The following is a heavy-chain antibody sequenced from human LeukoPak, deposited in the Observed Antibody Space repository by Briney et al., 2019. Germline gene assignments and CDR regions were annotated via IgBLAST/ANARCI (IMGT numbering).Heavy chain of an antibody. J-gene: IGHJ6*03. V-gene: IGHV4-39*07. D-gene: IGHD2-2*01. CDR2: IYYSGST. CDR3: AREAKGYCSSTSCQHYYYYYMDV. CDR1: GGSISSSSYY. Sequence: SETLSLTCTVSGGSISSSSYYWGWIRQPPGKGLEWIGSIYYSGSTYYNPSLKSRVTISVDTSKNQFSLKLSSVTAADTAVYYCAREAKGYCSSTSCQHYYYYYMDVWGKGTTVTISS.